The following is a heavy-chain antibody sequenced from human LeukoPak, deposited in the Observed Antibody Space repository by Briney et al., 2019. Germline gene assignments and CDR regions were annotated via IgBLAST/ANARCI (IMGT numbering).Heavy chain of an antibody. V-gene: IGHV3-53*01. D-gene: IGHD2-2*01. CDR1: GFTVSGNY. J-gene: IGHJ6*02. CDR2: IYSGGST. CDR3: ARDFRYCSSTSCSKHTYYYYYGMDV. Sequence: PGGSLRLSCAASGFTVSGNYMSWVRQAPGKGLEWVSVIYSGGSTYYADSVKGRFTISRDNSKNTLYLQMNSLRAEDTAVYYCARDFRYCSSTSCSKHTYYYYYGMDVWGQGTTVTVSS.